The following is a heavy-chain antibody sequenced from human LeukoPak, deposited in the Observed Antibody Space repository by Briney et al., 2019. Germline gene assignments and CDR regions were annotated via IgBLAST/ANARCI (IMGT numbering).Heavy chain of an antibody. J-gene: IGHJ4*02. V-gene: IGHV3-23*01. D-gene: IGHD4-11*01. CDR1: GFTFSSYA. CDR2: ISSSGGST. CDR3: AREWPRADYIFDY. Sequence: GGSLRLSCAASGFTFSSYAMSWVRQAPGKGLEWVSAISSSGGSTYYVDSVKGRFTISRDNAKNSLYLQMNSLRAEDTAVYYCAREWPRADYIFDYWGQGTLVTVSS.